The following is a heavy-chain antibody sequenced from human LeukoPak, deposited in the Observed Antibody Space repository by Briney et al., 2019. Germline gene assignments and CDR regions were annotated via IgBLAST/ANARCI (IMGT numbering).Heavy chain of an antibody. J-gene: IGHJ4*02. Sequence: GGSQRLSCAASGFTFSSYAMNWVRQAPGKGLEWVSYISSSISSGSTIYYVDSVKGRFTISRDNAKNSLYLQMNSLRAEDTAVYYCARDLLVTGDHADYWGQGTLVTVSS. CDR1: GFTFSSYA. V-gene: IGHV3-48*04. CDR2: ISSSISSGSTI. CDR3: ARDLLVTGDHADY. D-gene: IGHD7-27*01.